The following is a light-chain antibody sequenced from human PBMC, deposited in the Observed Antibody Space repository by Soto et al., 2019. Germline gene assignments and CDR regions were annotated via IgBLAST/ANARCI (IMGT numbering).Light chain of an antibody. Sequence: DIQMTQSPSTLSASLGDRVTITCRASQTISTWLAWYQQKPGKAPKLLIYKASSLESGVQPRFSGSGSGTEFTLTISSLQADDFATYYCQQYHSYSWTFGQGTKVDI. J-gene: IGKJ1*01. CDR3: QQYHSYSWT. V-gene: IGKV1-5*03. CDR2: KAS. CDR1: QTISTW.